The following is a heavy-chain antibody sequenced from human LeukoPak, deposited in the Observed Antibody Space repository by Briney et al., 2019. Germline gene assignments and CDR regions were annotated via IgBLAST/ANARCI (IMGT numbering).Heavy chain of an antibody. D-gene: IGHD5-24*01. Sequence: SETLSLTCTVSGGSISSYYWRWIRQPPGKGLEWIGYIYYSGTTNYNPSLKSRVTISVDTSKNQFSLKLSSVTAADAAVYYCARGEGLGDFDYWGQGALVTVSS. J-gene: IGHJ4*02. CDR2: IYYSGTT. CDR3: ARGEGLGDFDY. V-gene: IGHV4-59*01. CDR1: GGSISSYY.